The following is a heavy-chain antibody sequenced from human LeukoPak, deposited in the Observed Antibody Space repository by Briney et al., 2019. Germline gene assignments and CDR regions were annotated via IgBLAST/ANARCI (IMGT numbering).Heavy chain of an antibody. J-gene: IGHJ5*02. CDR3: ARGTYYYDSSGGNWFDP. D-gene: IGHD3-22*01. Sequence: ASVKVSCKASGYTFTGYYMHWVRQAPGQGLEWMGWINPNSGGTNYAQKFQGRVTMTRGTSISTAYMELSRLRSDDTAVYYCARGTYYYDSSGGNWFDPWGQGTPVTVSS. CDR2: INPNSGGT. CDR1: GYTFTGYY. V-gene: IGHV1-2*02.